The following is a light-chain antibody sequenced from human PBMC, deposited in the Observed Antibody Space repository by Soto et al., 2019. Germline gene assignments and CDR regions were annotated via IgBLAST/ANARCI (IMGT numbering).Light chain of an antibody. CDR1: QSVSSH. Sequence: EIVLTQSPGTLSLSPGERATLSCRASQSVSSHLAWYQQKPGQAPRLLIYGASTRATGIPARFSGSGSGTDFNLTITSLQSEDFAVYYCQQYYHWPRTFGQGTKVDIK. J-gene: IGKJ1*01. CDR3: QQYYHWPRT. CDR2: GAS. V-gene: IGKV3-15*01.